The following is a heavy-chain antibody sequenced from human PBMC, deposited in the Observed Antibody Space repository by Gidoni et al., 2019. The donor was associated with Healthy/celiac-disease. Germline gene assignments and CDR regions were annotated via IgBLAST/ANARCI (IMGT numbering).Heavy chain of an antibody. Sequence: EVQLVESGGGLVQPGGSLRLSCAASGFTFSSYAMRWVRQAPGKGLEGVSAISGSGGSTYYADSVKGRFTISRDNSKNTLYLQMNSLRAEDTAVYYCAKAFKAPTGYCSGGSCYSDAFDIWGQGTMVTVSS. V-gene: IGHV3-23*04. CDR1: GFTFSSYA. J-gene: IGHJ3*02. D-gene: IGHD2-15*01. CDR3: AKAFKAPTGYCSGGSCYSDAFDI. CDR2: ISGSGGST.